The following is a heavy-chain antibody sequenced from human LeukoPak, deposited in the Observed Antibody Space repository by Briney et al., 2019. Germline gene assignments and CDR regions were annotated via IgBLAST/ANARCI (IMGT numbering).Heavy chain of an antibody. Sequence: PGGSLRLSCAASGFTFSSYGMHWIRQAPGKGLEWVAVILYDGTNKYYADSVKGRFTISRDNSKNTLYLQMNSLRAEDTAVYYCAKADSYGSGSYYLLDYWGQGTLVTVSS. D-gene: IGHD3-10*01. CDR2: ILYDGTNK. V-gene: IGHV3-30*18. CDR1: GFTFSSYG. CDR3: AKADSYGSGSYYLLDY. J-gene: IGHJ4*02.